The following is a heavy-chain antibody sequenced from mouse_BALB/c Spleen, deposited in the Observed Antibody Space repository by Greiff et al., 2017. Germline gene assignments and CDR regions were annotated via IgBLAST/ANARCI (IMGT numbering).Heavy chain of an antibody. D-gene: IGHD4-1*01. CDR3: TRSKLGRYWYFDV. CDR1: GYTFTSYW. J-gene: IGHJ1*01. Sequence: QVQLQQPGAELVRPGASVKLSCKASGYTFTSYWINWVKQRPGQGLEWIGNIYPSDSYTNYNQKFKDKATLTVDKSSSTAYMQLSSPTSEDSAVYYCTRSKLGRYWYFDVWGAGTTVTVSS. V-gene: IGHV1-69*02. CDR2: IYPSDSYT.